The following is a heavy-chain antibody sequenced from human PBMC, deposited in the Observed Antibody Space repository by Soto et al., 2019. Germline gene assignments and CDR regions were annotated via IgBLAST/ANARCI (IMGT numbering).Heavy chain of an antibody. V-gene: IGHV5-10-1*01. CDR3: ARQGGYDILTGYSNWFDP. D-gene: IGHD3-9*01. Sequence: GESLKISCKGSGYSFTSYWISWVRQMPGKGLEWMGRIDPSDSYTNYSPSFQGHVTISADKSISTAYLQWSSLKASDTAMYYCARQGGYDILTGYSNWFDPWGQGTLVTVSS. J-gene: IGHJ5*02. CDR1: GYSFTSYW. CDR2: IDPSDSYT.